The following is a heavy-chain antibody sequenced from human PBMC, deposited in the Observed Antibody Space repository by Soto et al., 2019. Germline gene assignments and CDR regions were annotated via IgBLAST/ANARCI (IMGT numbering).Heavy chain of an antibody. Sequence: QVQRVESGGGVVQPGRSLRLSCEASGFTFSNYGMHWGCQAPGKGLEWVAVIADDGSNKYYADSVKGRFTISRDNYKNTLYLQMNSLRAEDTAVYYCAKQFPPHSSGWPDAFDIWGQGTMVTVSS. CDR3: AKQFPPHSSGWPDAFDI. D-gene: IGHD6-19*01. CDR1: GFTFSNYG. V-gene: IGHV3-30*18. J-gene: IGHJ3*02. CDR2: IADDGSNK.